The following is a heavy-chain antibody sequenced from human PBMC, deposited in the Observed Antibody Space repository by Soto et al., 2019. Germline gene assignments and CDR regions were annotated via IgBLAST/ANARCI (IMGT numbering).Heavy chain of an antibody. Sequence: QVQLVESGGGVVQPGRSLRLSCAASGFTFSSYAMHWVRQAPGNGLEWVAVISYDGSNKYYADSVKGRFTISRDNSKNTLYLQMSSLRAEDTAVYYCARGRHYDFWSGYLGTFDYWGQGTLVTVSS. V-gene: IGHV3-30-3*01. CDR3: ARGRHYDFWSGYLGTFDY. CDR2: ISYDGSNK. D-gene: IGHD3-3*01. J-gene: IGHJ4*02. CDR1: GFTFSSYA.